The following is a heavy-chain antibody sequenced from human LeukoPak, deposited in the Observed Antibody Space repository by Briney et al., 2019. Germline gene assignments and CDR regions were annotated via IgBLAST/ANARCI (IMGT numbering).Heavy chain of an antibody. CDR3: ARGHSSGWSNRYYFDY. D-gene: IGHD6-19*01. J-gene: IGHJ4*02. V-gene: IGHV4-34*01. CDR1: GGSFSGYY. CDR2: INHSGST. Sequence: PSETLSLTCAVYGGSFSGYYWSWIRQPPGKGLEWIGEINHSGSTNYNPSLKSRVTISVDTSKNQFSLKLSSVTAADTAVYYCARGHSSGWSNRYYFDYWGQGTLVTVSS.